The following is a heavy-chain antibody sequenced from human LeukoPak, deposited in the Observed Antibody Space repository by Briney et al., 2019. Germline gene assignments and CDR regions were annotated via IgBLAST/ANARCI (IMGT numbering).Heavy chain of an antibody. CDR1: GFTFSSYG. D-gene: IGHD5-18*01. CDR3: ARDSPSGYSYEFDY. J-gene: IGHJ4*02. V-gene: IGHV3-30*19. Sequence: GGSLRLSCAASGFTFSSYGMHWVRQAPGKGLEWVAVISYDGSNKYYADSVKGRFTISRDNSKNTLYLQMNSLRAEDTAVYYCARDSPSGYSYEFDYWGQGTLVTVSS. CDR2: ISYDGSNK.